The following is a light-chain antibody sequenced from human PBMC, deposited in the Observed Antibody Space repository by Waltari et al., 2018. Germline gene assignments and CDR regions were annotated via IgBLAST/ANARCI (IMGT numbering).Light chain of an antibody. V-gene: IGKV4-1*01. J-gene: IGKJ4*01. CDR2: CAS. CDR1: QSVLSSANNKNY. CDR3: QQYYSTPVT. Sequence: DIVMTQSPDSLAVSLGERATINCKSSQSVLSSANNKNYLAWYQQKPGQPPKLVIYCASTRESGVPDRFSGSGSGTDFTLTNSSLQAEDVAVYYCQQYYSTPVTFGGGTKLEI.